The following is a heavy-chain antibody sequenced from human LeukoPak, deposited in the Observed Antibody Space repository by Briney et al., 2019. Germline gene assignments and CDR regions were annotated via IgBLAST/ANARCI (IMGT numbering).Heavy chain of an antibody. D-gene: IGHD5-18*01. V-gene: IGHV4-4*09. CDR1: GGPISSYY. CDR2: NYTSECT. CDR3: ARQLFEDTGDRPLGYYCMDV. Sequence: PSETLSLICTVSGGPISSYYWSWIPQPPGKGLEWIGYNYTSECTNYNRSLESRVNISVDTSKNQFSSTLSSMTAADSAGYYCARQLFEDTGDRPLGYYCMDVWGKGTTVTVSS. J-gene: IGHJ6*03.